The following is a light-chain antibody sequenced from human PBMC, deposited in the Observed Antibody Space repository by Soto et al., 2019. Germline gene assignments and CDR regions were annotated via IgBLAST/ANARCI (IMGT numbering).Light chain of an antibody. CDR1: QSVSSY. Sequence: EIVLTQSPATLSLSPGERATLSCRASQSVSSYLAWYQQKPGKAPRLLIYDASNRATGIPARFSGSGSGTDFTLTISSLEPEDVAVYYCQQRSNWPITFGQGTRLEIK. V-gene: IGKV3-11*01. CDR3: QQRSNWPIT. J-gene: IGKJ5*01. CDR2: DAS.